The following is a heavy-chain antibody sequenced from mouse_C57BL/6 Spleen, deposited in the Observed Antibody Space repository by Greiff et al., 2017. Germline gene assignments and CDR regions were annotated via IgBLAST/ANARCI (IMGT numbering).Heavy chain of an antibody. V-gene: IGHV1-22*01. CDR2: INPNNGGT. CDR1: GYTFTDYN. Sequence: VQLQQSGPELVKPGASVKMSCKASGYTFTDYNMHWVKQSHGKSLEWIGYINPNNGGTSYNQKFKGKATLTVNKSSSTAYMELRSLTSEDSAVYYCARGNWEGYYFDYGGQGTTLTVSS. D-gene: IGHD4-1*01. J-gene: IGHJ2*01. CDR3: ARGNWEGYYFDY.